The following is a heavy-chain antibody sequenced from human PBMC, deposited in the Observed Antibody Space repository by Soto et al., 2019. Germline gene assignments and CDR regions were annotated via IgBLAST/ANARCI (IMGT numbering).Heavy chain of an antibody. CDR1: NSYA. Sequence: PGGSLRLSCAAFNSYAMTWVRQGPGKGLEWVSSISVNGGSTHYAGSVKGRFTISRDNSKNTVSLQMNRLRAEDTAVYYCAKSLSTGTGDAFDIWGQGTVVTVSS. V-gene: IGHV3-23*01. CDR2: ISVNGGST. J-gene: IGHJ3*02. D-gene: IGHD1-1*01. CDR3: AKSLSTGTGDAFDI.